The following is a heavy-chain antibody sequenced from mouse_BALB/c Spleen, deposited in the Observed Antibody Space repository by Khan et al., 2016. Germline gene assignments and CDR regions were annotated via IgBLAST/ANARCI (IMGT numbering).Heavy chain of an antibody. CDR3: ARTARIKD. V-gene: IGHV3-2*02. CDR1: GYSTTSGYG. Sequence: EVQLQESGPGLVKPSQSLSLTCTVTGYSTTSGYGWNWIRQFPGNKLEWMGYISYSGSTNYNPSLKSRLSITRDTSKNQCFLQLNSVTTKDTATYYWARTARIKDWGQGTTLTVSS. CDR2: ISYSGST. D-gene: IGHD1-2*01. J-gene: IGHJ2*01.